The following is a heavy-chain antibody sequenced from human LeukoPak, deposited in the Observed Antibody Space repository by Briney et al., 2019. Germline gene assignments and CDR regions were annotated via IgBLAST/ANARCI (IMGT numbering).Heavy chain of an antibody. CDR1: GFTFSSYA. D-gene: IGHD3-22*01. CDR3: AKSLEAPPYYDSSGYHHDAFDI. CDR2: ISGSGGST. V-gene: IGHV3-23*01. J-gene: IGHJ3*02. Sequence: PGGSLRLSCAASGFTFSSYAMSWVRQAPGKGLEWVSAISGSGGSTYYADSVKGRFTISRDNSKNTLYLQMNSLRAEDTAVYYCAKSLEAPPYYDSSGYHHDAFDIWGQGTMVTVSS.